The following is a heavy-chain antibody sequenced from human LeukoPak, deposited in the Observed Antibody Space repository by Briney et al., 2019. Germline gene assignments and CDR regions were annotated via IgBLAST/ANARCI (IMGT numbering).Heavy chain of an antibody. V-gene: IGHV3-21*01. Sequence: GRSLRLSCAASGFTFSSYSMNWVRQAPGKGLEWVSSISSSSSYIYYADSVKGRFTISRDNAKNSLYLQMNSLRAEDTAVYYCARQGITIFGVVNDYWGQGTLVTVSS. CDR1: GFTFSSYS. CDR2: ISSSSSYI. J-gene: IGHJ4*02. D-gene: IGHD3-3*01. CDR3: ARQGITIFGVVNDY.